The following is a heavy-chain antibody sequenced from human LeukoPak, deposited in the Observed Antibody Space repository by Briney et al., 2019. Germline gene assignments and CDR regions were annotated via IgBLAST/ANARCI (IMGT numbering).Heavy chain of an antibody. D-gene: IGHD6-19*01. V-gene: IGHV1-18*04. Sequence: ASVKVSCKASGYTITSYGSNWVRQAPGQGLEWMGWISGHNGHTNYVQKMQGRVTMTTDTSTNTAYMELRNLTSDDTAVYYCARGPGIAVAGVFDYWGQGSLVTVSS. CDR3: ARGPGIAVAGVFDY. J-gene: IGHJ4*02. CDR2: ISGHNGHT. CDR1: GYTITSYG.